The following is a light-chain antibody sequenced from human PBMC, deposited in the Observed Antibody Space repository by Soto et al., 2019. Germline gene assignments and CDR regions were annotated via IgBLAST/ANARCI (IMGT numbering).Light chain of an antibody. Sequence: QSVLAPPPSASGNPGQKVTIFCSGSSSNIGSNTVNWYQQLPGTAPKLLMYSFHQRPSGVPDRFSSSKSGTSASLAIKGLXFDDEAVYYCAAWDDSLNGYVFGAGTKVT. J-gene: IGLJ1*01. CDR3: AAWDDSLNGYV. CDR2: SFH. CDR1: SSNIGSNT. V-gene: IGLV1-44*01.